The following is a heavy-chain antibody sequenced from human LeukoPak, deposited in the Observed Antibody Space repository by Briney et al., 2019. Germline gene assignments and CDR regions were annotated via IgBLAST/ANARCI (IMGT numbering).Heavy chain of an antibody. V-gene: IGHV5-51*01. D-gene: IGHD6-6*01. CDR1: GYTFTSYW. J-gene: IGHJ4*02. CDR2: IYPGDSDT. Sequence: PGESPRISCKGSGYTFTSYWIGWVRQMPGKGLEWMGIIYPGDSDTRYSPSFQGQVTISADKSISTAYLQWSSLKASDTAMYYCARQGYSSSSRFDYWGQGTLVTVSS. CDR3: ARQGYSSSSRFDY.